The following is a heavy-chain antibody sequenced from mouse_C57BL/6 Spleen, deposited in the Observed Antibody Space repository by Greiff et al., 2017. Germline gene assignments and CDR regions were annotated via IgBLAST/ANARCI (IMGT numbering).Heavy chain of an antibody. Sequence: EVKLVESGGGLVKPGGSLKLSCAASGFTFSSYAMSWVRQTPEKRLEWVATISDGGSYTYYPDNVKGRFTISRDNAKNNLYLQMSHLKSEDTAMYYCARDKKCMDYWGQGTSVTVSS. J-gene: IGHJ4*01. CDR1: GFTFSSYA. V-gene: IGHV5-4*01. D-gene: IGHD1-3*01. CDR2: ISDGGSYT. CDR3: ARDKKCMDY.